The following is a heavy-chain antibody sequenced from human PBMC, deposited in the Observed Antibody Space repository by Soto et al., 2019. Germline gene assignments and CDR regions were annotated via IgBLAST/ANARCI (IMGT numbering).Heavy chain of an antibody. D-gene: IGHD3-22*01. J-gene: IGHJ6*02. V-gene: IGHV1-2*04. Sequence: ASVKVSCKASGYTFTSYGISWVRQAPGQGLEWMGWINPNSGGTNYAQKFQGWVTMTRDTSISTAYMELSRLRSDDTAVYYCARSSYYYDSLTTEDYYYGMDVWGQGTTVTVSS. CDR3: ARSSYYYDSLTTEDYYYGMDV. CDR2: INPNSGGT. CDR1: GYTFTSYG.